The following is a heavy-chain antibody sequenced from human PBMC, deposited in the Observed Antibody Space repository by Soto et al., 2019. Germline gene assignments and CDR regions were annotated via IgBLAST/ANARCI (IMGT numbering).Heavy chain of an antibody. Sequence: LCGGSISSSNWWSWVRQPPGKGLEWIGEIYHSGSTNYNPSLKSRVTISVDKSKNQFSLKLSSVTAADTAVYYCARVGGMVRGVIDYWGQGTLVTVSS. D-gene: IGHD3-10*01. CDR3: ARVGGMVRGVIDY. V-gene: IGHV4-4*02. J-gene: IGHJ4*02. CDR1: GGSISSSNW. CDR2: IYHSGST.